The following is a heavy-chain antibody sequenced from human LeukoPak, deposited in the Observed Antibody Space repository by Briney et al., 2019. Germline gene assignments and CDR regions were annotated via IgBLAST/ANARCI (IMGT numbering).Heavy chain of an antibody. CDR3: ARDLVTVTKGFDI. D-gene: IGHD4-17*01. V-gene: IGHV4-59*11. Sequence: SETLSLTCAVSGDSFSSHYWTWIRQPPGRGLEWIGYISYIGTTNYNPSLKSRVTISIDTSKNQSSLKLSSVTTADTAVYCARDLVTVTKGFDIWGLGTMVSVSS. J-gene: IGHJ3*02. CDR1: GDSFSSHY. CDR2: ISYIGTT.